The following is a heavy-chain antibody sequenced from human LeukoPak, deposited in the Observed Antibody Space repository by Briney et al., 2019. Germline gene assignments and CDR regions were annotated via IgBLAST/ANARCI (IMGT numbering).Heavy chain of an antibody. D-gene: IGHD4-17*01. CDR3: AREDPQTTVPEGLDV. J-gene: IGHJ6*02. Sequence: SETLSLTCTVSGGSISNYYWSWLRQPPGKGLEWIGYIYFSETTNINPSLKSRVTISVDMSKNQFSLKLSSVTAADTAVYYCAREDPQTTVPEGLDVWGQGTTVTVSS. CDR2: IYFSETT. V-gene: IGHV4-59*01. CDR1: GGSISNYY.